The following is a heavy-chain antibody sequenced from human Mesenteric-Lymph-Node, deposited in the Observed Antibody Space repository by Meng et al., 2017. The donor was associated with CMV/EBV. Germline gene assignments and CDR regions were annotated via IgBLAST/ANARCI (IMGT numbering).Heavy chain of an antibody. V-gene: IGHV3-33*06. CDR2: IWYDEVNI. D-gene: IGHD5-12*01. Sequence: FTFNSYGMHWVRQAPGKGLEWVALIWYDEVNIFYGDSVKGRFIISRDNSKNMLYLQMNSLSVEDTAVYYCAQDRSGYDSLPTFQFDPRGQGTLVTVSS. J-gene: IGHJ5*02. CDR1: FTFNSYG. CDR3: AQDRSGYDSLPTFQFDP.